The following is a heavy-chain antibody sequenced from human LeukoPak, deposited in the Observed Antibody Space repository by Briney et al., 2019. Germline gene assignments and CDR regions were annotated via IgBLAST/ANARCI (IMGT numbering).Heavy chain of an antibody. J-gene: IGHJ4*02. Sequence: PGGSLRLSCAASGFTFSSYAMSWGRQAPGKGLEWGSAISGSGGSTYYADSVKGRFTISRDNSKNTLYLQMNSLRAEDTAVYYCAKDRLPYYDSSGYPLAYWGQGTLVTVSS. CDR1: GFTFSSYA. CDR2: ISGSGGST. D-gene: IGHD3-22*01. V-gene: IGHV3-23*01. CDR3: AKDRLPYYDSSGYPLAY.